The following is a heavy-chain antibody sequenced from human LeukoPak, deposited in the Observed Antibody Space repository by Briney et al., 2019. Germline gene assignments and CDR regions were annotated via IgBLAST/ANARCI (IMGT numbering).Heavy chain of an antibody. CDR3: ARRGNYYDSSGYIDY. V-gene: IGHV5-51*01. Sequence: GESLKISCKGSGYSFSDYWIGWVRQMPGKGLELMVIIYPGDSDTRYRPSFQGQVTISADKSISTAYLQWSSLKASDTAMYYCARRGNYYDSSGYIDYWGQGTLVTVSS. J-gene: IGHJ4*02. CDR2: IYPGDSDT. CDR1: GYSFSDYW. D-gene: IGHD3-22*01.